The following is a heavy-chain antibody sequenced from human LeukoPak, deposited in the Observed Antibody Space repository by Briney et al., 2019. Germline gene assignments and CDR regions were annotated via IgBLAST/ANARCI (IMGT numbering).Heavy chain of an antibody. Sequence: GGSLRLSCAASGFSFSTYWMRWARQTPGKGLEWVANIKGDGSEINYVDSVKGRFTISRDNAKNSLSLQMNSLTADDTGVYYCAREGLPYSGDHWGQGTLVAVSS. CDR1: GFSFSTYW. CDR2: IKGDGSEI. V-gene: IGHV3-7*01. D-gene: IGHD4-11*01. J-gene: IGHJ4*02. CDR3: AREGLPYSGDH.